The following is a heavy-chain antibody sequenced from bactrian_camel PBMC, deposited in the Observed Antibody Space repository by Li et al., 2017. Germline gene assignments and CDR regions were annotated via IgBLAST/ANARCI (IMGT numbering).Heavy chain of an antibody. CDR3: ASCGGSWYGCLVVPDFGY. Sequence: VQLVESGGGLVQPGGSLRLSCVASGITFSRHDMSWVRQAPGKEREGVAAFDRDGSTSYVDSVKGRFTIDKDNDKAILYLQTNGLKPEDTAMYYCASCGGSWYGCLVVPDFGYWGQGTQVTVS. J-gene: IGHJ6*01. V-gene: IGHV3S42*01. CDR1: GITFSRHD. D-gene: IGHD6*01. CDR2: FDRDGST.